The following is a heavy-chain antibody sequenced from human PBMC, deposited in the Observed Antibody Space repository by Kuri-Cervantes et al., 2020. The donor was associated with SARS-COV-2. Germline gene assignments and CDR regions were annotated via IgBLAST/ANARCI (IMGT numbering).Heavy chain of an antibody. D-gene: IGHD3-9*01. J-gene: IGHJ6*03. CDR3: ARRPYYDILTGYYIPVYYYMDV. CDR2: IKQDGSEK. Sequence: GGSLRLSCAASGFTFSSYWMSWVRQAPGKGLEWVANIKQDGSEKYYVDPVKGRFTISRDNAKNSLYLQMNSLRAEDTAVYYCARRPYYDILTGYYIPVYYYMDVWGKGTTVTVSS. V-gene: IGHV3-7*01. CDR1: GFTFSSYW.